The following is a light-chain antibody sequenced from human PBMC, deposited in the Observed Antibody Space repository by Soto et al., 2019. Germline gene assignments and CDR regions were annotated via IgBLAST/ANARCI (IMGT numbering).Light chain of an antibody. CDR2: QVT. J-gene: IGLJ1*01. CDR1: SSDLAIYNY. Sequence: QSALTQPASVSGSPGQSITISCTGTSSDLAIYNYVSWYQQQPGKAPKLMIYQVTNRPSGVSNRFSVSRSGNTASLTISGLQAEDEADYYCSSYTDSSNYVFGTGTRSPS. V-gene: IGLV2-14*01. CDR3: SSYTDSSNYV.